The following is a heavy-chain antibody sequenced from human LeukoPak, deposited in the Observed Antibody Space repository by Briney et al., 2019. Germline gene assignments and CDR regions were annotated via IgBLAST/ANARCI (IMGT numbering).Heavy chain of an antibody. Sequence: PSETLSLTCTVSGGSISSYYWSWIRQPPGKRLEWIGYTHDSGSTDKNPSLWSRVTISVDTSKNQISLKLSSVTAADTAVYYCGRRTFYDTLTGYKYWYFDLWGRGTLVTVSS. CDR2: THDSGST. CDR1: GGSISSYY. J-gene: IGHJ2*01. CDR3: GRRTFYDTLTGYKYWYFDL. V-gene: IGHV4-59*01. D-gene: IGHD3-9*01.